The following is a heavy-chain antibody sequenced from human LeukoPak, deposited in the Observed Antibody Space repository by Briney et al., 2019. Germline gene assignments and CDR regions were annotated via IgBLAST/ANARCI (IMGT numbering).Heavy chain of an antibody. CDR1: GYTFTDYY. D-gene: IGHD3-10*01. J-gene: IGHJ4*02. V-gene: IGHV1-2*02. Sequence: ASVKVSCKASGYTFTDYYMHWVRQAPGQGLEWMGWINPNSGDTKYAQKFQGRVTMTRDTSISTAYMELSRLRSDDTAVYYCARVGGSGRSNPYYFDYWGQGTLVTVSS. CDR2: INPNSGDT. CDR3: ARVGGSGRSNPYYFDY.